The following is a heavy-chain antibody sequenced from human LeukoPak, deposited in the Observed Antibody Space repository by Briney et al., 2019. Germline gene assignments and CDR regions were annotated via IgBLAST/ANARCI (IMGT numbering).Heavy chain of an antibody. Sequence: PGGSLRLSCAASGFTFSNAWMSWVRQAPGRGLEWVGRIKSKTDGGTTDYAAPVKGRFTISRDDSKNTLYLQMNSLRAEDTAVYYCARGGQGWFGELYGGFYMDVWGKGTTVTVSS. CDR1: GFTFSNAW. D-gene: IGHD3-10*01. V-gene: IGHV3-15*01. CDR2: IKSKTDGGTT. CDR3: ARGGQGWFGELYGGFYMDV. J-gene: IGHJ6*03.